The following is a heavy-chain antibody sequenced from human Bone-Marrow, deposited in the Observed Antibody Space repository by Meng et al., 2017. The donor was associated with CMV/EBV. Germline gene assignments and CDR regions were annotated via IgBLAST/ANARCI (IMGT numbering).Heavy chain of an antibody. D-gene: IGHD5/OR15-5a*01. V-gene: IGHV3-23*01. CDR3: AKVLRARTPNFYYGMDV. Sequence: GGSLRLSCEASGFTFSSYAMNWVRQAPGKGLEWVSTISGSGSRTYNADSVKGRLTISRDNSKNTLYLEMNSLRAEDTAVYYCAKVLRARTPNFYYGMDVWGQGTKVTVSS. CDR1: GFTFSSYA. J-gene: IGHJ6*02. CDR2: ISGSGSRT.